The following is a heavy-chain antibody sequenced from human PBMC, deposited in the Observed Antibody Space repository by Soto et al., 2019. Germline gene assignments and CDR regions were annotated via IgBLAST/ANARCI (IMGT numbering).Heavy chain of an antibody. Sequence: GGSLRLSCAASGFTFSSYSMNWVRQAPGKGLEWVSYISSSSSYIYYADSVKGRFTISRDNAKNSLYLQMNSLRAEDTAVYYCARDMTYCSGDSCYSGVRSDAFDIWGQGTMVTVSS. CDR2: ISSSSSYI. D-gene: IGHD2-15*01. J-gene: IGHJ3*02. CDR3: ARDMTYCSGDSCYSGVRSDAFDI. V-gene: IGHV3-21*01. CDR1: GFTFSSYS.